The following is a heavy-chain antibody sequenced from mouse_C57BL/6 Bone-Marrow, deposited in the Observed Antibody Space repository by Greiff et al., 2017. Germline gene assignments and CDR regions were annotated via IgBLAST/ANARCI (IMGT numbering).Heavy chain of an antibody. V-gene: IGHV1-50*01. CDR2: IDPSDSYT. CDR1: GYTFTSYW. CDR3: ASGWLLRV. Sequence: VQLQQPGAELVKPGASVKLSCKASGYTFTSYWMQWVKQRPGQGLEWIGEIDPSDSYTNYNQKFKGKATLTVDTSSSTAYMQLSSLTSEDSAVYYCASGWLLRVWGQGTTLTASS. J-gene: IGHJ2*01. D-gene: IGHD2-3*01.